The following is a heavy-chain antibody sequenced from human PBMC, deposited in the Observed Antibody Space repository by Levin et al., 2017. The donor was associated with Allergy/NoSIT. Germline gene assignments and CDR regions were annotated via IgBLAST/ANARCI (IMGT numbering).Heavy chain of an antibody. CDR1: GGSISSSSYY. CDR2: IYYSGST. D-gene: IGHD3-3*01. CDR3: ARHAVDFWSGYYKGNWFDP. J-gene: IGHJ5*02. V-gene: IGHV4-39*01. Sequence: SQTLSLTCTVSGGSISSSSYYWGWIRQPPGKGLEWIGSIYYSGSTYYNPSLKSRVTISVDTSKNQFSLKLSSVTAADTAVYYCARHAVDFWSGYYKGNWFDPWGQGTLVTVSS.